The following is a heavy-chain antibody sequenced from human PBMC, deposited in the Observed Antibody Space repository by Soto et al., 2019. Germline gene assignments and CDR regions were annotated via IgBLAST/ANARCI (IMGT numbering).Heavy chain of an antibody. CDR3: ARVYYGSGIIEY. D-gene: IGHD3-10*01. CDR1: GGSISSSSYY. J-gene: IGHJ4*02. Sequence: SETLSLTCTVSGGSISSSSYYWGWIRQPPGKGLEWIGSIHYSGSTYYKASLKSRVTISVDTSKNQFSLKLSSVTAADTAVYYCARVYYGSGIIEYWGQGNLVTVSS. V-gene: IGHV4-39*01. CDR2: IHYSGST.